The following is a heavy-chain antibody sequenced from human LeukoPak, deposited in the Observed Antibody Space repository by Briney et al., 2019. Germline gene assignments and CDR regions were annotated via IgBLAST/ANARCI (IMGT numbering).Heavy chain of an antibody. CDR2: IYYSGST. J-gene: IGHJ2*01. V-gene: IGHV4-59*08. Sequence: SETLSLTCTVSGGSISSYYWSWIRQPPGKGLEWIGYIYYSGSTNYNPSLKSRVTISVDTSKNQFSLKLSSVTAADTAVYYCARRLGYCSSTSCYWNFDLWGRGTLVTVSS. CDR1: GGSISSYY. D-gene: IGHD2-2*01. CDR3: ARRLGYCSSTSCYWNFDL.